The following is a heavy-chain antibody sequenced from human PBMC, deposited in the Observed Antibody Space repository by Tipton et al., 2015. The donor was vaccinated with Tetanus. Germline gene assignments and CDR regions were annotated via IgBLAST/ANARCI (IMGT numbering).Heavy chain of an antibody. CDR3: ARDFRGELLNYFDY. Sequence: SLRLSCAASGFTFSSYGMHWVRQAPGKGLEWVAVISYDGSNKYYADSVKGRFTISRDNSKNTLYLQMNSLRAEDTAVYYCARDFRGELLNYFDYWGQGTLVTVSS. CDR2: ISYDGSNK. D-gene: IGHD1-26*01. CDR1: GFTFSSYG. V-gene: IGHV3-30*03. J-gene: IGHJ4*02.